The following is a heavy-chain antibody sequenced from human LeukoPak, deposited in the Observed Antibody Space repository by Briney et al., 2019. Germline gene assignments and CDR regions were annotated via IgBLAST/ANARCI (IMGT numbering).Heavy chain of an antibody. V-gene: IGHV3-30*18. CDR2: ISYDGSNT. Sequence: PGGSLRLSCAVSGFTFSSYGMHWVRQAPGKGLEWVAVISYDGSNTYYADSVKGRFSISRDNSKNTLYLQMNSLRAEDTAVYYCAKDRSNPTVGMWAWAPPDPWGQGTLVTVSS. D-gene: IGHD4-23*01. J-gene: IGHJ5*02. CDR1: GFTFSSYG. CDR3: AKDRSNPTVGMWAWAPPDP.